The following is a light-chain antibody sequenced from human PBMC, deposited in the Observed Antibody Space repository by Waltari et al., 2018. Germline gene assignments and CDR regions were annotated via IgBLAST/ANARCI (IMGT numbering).Light chain of an antibody. CDR3: QQYNSFLLT. CDR1: QSISSW. V-gene: IGKV1-5*03. Sequence: DIQMTQSPSTLSASVGDRVTITCRASQSISSWLAWYQQKPGKAPKLLIYKASSLESGVPSRFSGSGSGTEFTLTISSLQPDDFATYYCQQYNSFLLTFGGGTKVEIK. CDR2: KAS. J-gene: IGKJ4*01.